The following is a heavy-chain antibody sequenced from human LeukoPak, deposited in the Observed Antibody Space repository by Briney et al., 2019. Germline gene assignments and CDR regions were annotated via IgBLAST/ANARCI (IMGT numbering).Heavy chain of an antibody. J-gene: IGHJ3*02. CDR2: MNPNSGNT. V-gene: IGHV1-8*03. D-gene: IGHD3-22*01. CDR3: ARTNTNYYDTRDAFDI. CDR1: GYTFTSYD. Sequence: ASVKVSCKASGYTFTSYDINWVRQATGQGLEWMGWMNPNSGNTGYAQKFQGRVTITRNTSISTAYMEPSSLRSEDTAVYYCARTNTNYYDTRDAFDIWGQGTMVTVSS.